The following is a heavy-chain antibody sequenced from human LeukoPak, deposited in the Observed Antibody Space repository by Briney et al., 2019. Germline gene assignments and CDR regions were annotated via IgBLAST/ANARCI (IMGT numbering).Heavy chain of an antibody. D-gene: IGHD2-15*01. CDR3: ARGYCSGGSCYSVENWFDP. Sequence: SVKVSCKASGGTFSSYAISWVRQAPGQGLEWMGRIIPIFGTANYAQKFQGRVTITTDESTSTAYMELSRLRSDDTAMYYCARGYCSGGSCYSVENWFDPWGQGTLVTVSS. CDR2: IIPIFGTA. J-gene: IGHJ5*02. CDR1: GGTFSSYA. V-gene: IGHV1-69*05.